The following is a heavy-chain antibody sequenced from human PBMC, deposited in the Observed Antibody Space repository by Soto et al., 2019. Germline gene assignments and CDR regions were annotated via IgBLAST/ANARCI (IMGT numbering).Heavy chain of an antibody. D-gene: IGHD3-3*01. CDR2: ISYDGSNK. Sequence: GSLRLSCAASGFTFSSYGMHWVRQAPGKGLEWVAVISYDGSNKYYADSVKGRFTISRDNSKNTLYLQMNSLRAEDTAVYYCAKDRPYYDFWSGYSYYYYGMDVWGQGTTVTVSS. CDR3: AKDRPYYDFWSGYSYYYYGMDV. CDR1: GFTFSSYG. J-gene: IGHJ6*02. V-gene: IGHV3-30*18.